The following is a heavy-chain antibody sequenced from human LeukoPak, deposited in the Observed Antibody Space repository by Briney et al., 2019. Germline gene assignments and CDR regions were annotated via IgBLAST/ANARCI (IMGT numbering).Heavy chain of an antibody. V-gene: IGHV3-23*01. CDR3: AKHPGGGNYFDY. J-gene: IGHJ4*02. Sequence: PGGSLRLSCAASGFTFSSYAMSWVRQAPGKGLEWVSAISGSGGSTYYADSVKGRFTISRDNSKNTLYLQMNSLRAEDTAVYCCAKHPGGGNYFDYWGQGTLVTVSS. CDR1: GFTFSSYA. CDR2: ISGSGGST. D-gene: IGHD4-23*01.